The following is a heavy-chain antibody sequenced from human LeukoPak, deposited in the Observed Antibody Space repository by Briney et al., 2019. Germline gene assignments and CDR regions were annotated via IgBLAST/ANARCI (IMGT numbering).Heavy chain of an antibody. V-gene: IGHV4-34*01. CDR3: ATESVTYYYGSGSYLNVAQNWFDP. D-gene: IGHD3-10*01. Sequence: PSETLSLTCAVYGGSFSGYYWSWIRQPPGKGLEWIGQINHSGSTNYSPSLKSRVTMSVDTSKNQFSLKLSSVTAADTAVYYCATESVTYYYGSGSYLNVAQNWFDPWGQGTLVTVSS. CDR1: GGSFSGYY. J-gene: IGHJ5*02. CDR2: INHSGST.